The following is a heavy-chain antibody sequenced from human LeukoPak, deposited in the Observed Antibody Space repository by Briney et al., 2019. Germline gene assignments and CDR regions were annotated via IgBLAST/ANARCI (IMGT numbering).Heavy chain of an antibody. Sequence: GGSLRLSCTASGFTFSLYAMSWVRQAPGKGLEWVSGLSGSGGNTYYTDSVKGRFTISRDISKNTLYLQMDSLRAEDTAVYYCAKDRGASSHYWGSGSFYSFDYWGQGTLVTVSS. J-gene: IGHJ4*02. CDR1: GFTFSLYA. D-gene: IGHD3-10*01. CDR2: LSGSGGNT. CDR3: AKDRGASSHYWGSGSFYSFDY. V-gene: IGHV3-23*01.